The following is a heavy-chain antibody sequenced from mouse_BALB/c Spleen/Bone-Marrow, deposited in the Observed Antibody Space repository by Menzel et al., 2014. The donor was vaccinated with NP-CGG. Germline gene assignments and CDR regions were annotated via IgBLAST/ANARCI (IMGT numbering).Heavy chain of an antibody. CDR3: ARPLYDGYYVAY. CDR1: GFTFXDYY. J-gene: IGHJ3*01. CDR2: ISNGGGST. D-gene: IGHD2-3*01. Sequence: EVMLVESGGGLVQPGGSLKLSCATSGFTFXDYYMYWVRQTPEKRLEWVAYISNGGGSTYYPDTVKGRFTISRDNAKNTLYLQMSRLKSEDTAMYYCARPLYDGYYVAYWGQGTLVTVSA. V-gene: IGHV5-12*02.